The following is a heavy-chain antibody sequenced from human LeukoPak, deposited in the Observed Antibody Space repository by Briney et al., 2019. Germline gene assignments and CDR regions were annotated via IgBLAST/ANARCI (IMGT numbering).Heavy chain of an antibody. CDR1: GFTFSSYA. CDR3: AKDGERFLEWLLSFGYYYGMDV. Sequence: GGSLRLSCAASGFTFSSYAMSWVRQAPGKGLEWVSAISGSGGSTYYADSVKGRFTISRDNSKNTLYLQMNSLRAEDTAVYYCAKDGERFLEWLLSFGYYYGMDVWGQGTTVTVSS. D-gene: IGHD3-3*01. J-gene: IGHJ6*02. V-gene: IGHV3-23*01. CDR2: ISGSGGST.